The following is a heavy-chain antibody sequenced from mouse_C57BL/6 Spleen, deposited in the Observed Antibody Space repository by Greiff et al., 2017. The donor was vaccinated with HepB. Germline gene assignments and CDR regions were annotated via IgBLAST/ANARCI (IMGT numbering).Heavy chain of an antibody. CDR2: IYPSDSET. V-gene: IGHV1-61*01. Sequence: QVQLQQSGAELVRPGSSVKLSCKASGYTFTSYWMDWVKQRPGQGLEWIGNIYPSDSETHYNQKFKDKATLTVDKSSSTAYMKLSSLTSEEAAVYDYAREAITTVAGAMDYWGQGTPVTVSS. D-gene: IGHD1-1*01. CDR3: AREAITTVAGAMDY. J-gene: IGHJ4*01. CDR1: GYTFTSYW.